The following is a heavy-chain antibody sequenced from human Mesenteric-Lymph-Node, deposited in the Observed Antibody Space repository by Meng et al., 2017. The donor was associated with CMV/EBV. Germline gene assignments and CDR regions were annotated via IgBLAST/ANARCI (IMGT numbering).Heavy chain of an antibody. D-gene: IGHD3-10*01. Sequence: CAVSGGSISSSNWWSWVRQPPGKGLEWIGEILHSGNTNYNPPLKSRVTISVDKSRNQFSLKLSPVTAADTAVYYCARDLTVVRGVLDYWSQGTLVTVSS. CDR3: ARDLTVVRGVLDY. V-gene: IGHV4-4*02. J-gene: IGHJ4*02. CDR1: GGSISSSNW. CDR2: ILHSGNT.